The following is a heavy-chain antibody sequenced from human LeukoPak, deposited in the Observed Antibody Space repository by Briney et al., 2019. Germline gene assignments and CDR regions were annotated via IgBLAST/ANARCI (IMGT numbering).Heavy chain of an antibody. V-gene: IGHV3-23*01. J-gene: IGHJ4*02. CDR3: AKDLTSRNYYGSGSYDFDY. CDR1: GFTFSSYA. CDR2: ISGSGGST. Sequence: PGGSLRLSCAASGFTFSSYAMSWVRQAPGKGLERVSAISGSGGSTYYADSVKGRFTISRDNSKNTLYLQMNSLRAEDTAVYYCAKDLTSRNYYGSGSYDFDYWGQGTLVTVSS. D-gene: IGHD3-10*01.